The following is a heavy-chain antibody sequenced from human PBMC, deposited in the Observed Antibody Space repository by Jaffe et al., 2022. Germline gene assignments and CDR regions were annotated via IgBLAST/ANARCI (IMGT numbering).Heavy chain of an antibody. CDR3: ARDPQWAKSAFDI. D-gene: IGHD1-26*01. J-gene: IGHJ3*02. CDR1: GDSVSNNGAA. V-gene: IGHV6-1*01. Sequence: QVRLQQSGPGLVKPSQTLSLTCAISGDSVSNNGAAWNWIRQSPSRGLEWLGRTYYRSKWYNDYALSVESRITINPDTSKNQFSLQLNSVTPEDTAVYYCARDPQWAKSAFDIWGQETMVTVSS. CDR2: TYYRSKWYN.